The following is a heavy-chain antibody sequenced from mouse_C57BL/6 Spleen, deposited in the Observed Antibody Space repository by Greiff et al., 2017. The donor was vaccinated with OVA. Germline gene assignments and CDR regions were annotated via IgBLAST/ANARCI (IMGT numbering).Heavy chain of an antibody. CDR2: IWSDGST. D-gene: IGHD1-1*01. CDR1: GFSLTSYG. V-gene: IGHV2-6-1*01. CDR3: ARHYYGSSYWYFHV. Sequence: QVQLKQSGPGLVAPSQSLSITCTVSGFSLTSYGVHWVRQPPGKGLEWLVVIWSDGSTTYNSALKSRLSISKDNSKSQVFLKMNSLQTDDTAMYYCARHYYGSSYWYFHVWGTGTTVTVSS. J-gene: IGHJ1*03.